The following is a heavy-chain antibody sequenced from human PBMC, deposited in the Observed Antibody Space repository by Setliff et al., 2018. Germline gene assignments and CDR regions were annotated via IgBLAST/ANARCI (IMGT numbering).Heavy chain of an antibody. CDR3: ARGRNVAARLFDS. CDR1: GGSSSSHY. D-gene: IGHD6-6*01. Sequence: TSETLSLTCTVSGGSSSSHYWSWIRQPPGKGLEWIGYIHYSGTTNYNPSLKSRVTISVDTSKNQFSLKVTSVTAADTAVYFCARGRNVAARLFDSWGQGTLVTVSS. J-gene: IGHJ4*02. V-gene: IGHV4-59*11. CDR2: IHYSGTT.